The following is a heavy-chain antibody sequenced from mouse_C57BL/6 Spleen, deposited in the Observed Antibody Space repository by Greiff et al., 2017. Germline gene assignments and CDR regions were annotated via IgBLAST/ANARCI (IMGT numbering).Heavy chain of an antibody. J-gene: IGHJ2*01. V-gene: IGHV8-8*01. CDR3: ARSHSAGYYFDY. CDR1: GFSLSTFGMG. D-gene: IGHD3-2*02. CDR2: TWWDDDK. Sequence: QVTLKVSGPGLLQPSPTLSLTCSFSGFSLSTFGMGVVWIRQPSGKGLEWLAHTWWDDDKYYNPALKSRLINSKDTSKNQVFLKIAIVDTADTATYCCARSHSAGYYFDYWGQGTTLTVSS.